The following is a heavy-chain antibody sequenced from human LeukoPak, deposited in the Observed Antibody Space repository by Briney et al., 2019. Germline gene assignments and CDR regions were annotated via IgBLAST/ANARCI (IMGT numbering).Heavy chain of an antibody. D-gene: IGHD6-13*01. V-gene: IGHV3-48*02. CDR1: GFIFSSNS. J-gene: IGHJ4*02. CDR3: VAGTPLDY. Sequence: PGGSLRLSCAASGFIFSSNSMNWVRQAPGKGLEWISYISSSSSTIYYADSVKGRFTISRDNAKNSLYLQMNSLRDEDTAVYYCVAGTPLDYWGQGTLVTVSS. CDR2: ISSSSSTI.